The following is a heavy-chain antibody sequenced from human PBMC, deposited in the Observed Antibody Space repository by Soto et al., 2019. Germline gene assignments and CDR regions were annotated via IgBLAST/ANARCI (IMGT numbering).Heavy chain of an antibody. CDR1: GYTLTGYY. CDR3: AREDSIIIPAVSDF. D-gene: IGHD2-2*01. V-gene: IGHV3-21*01. J-gene: IGHJ4*02. CDR2: VSKSDYT. Sequence: SCKVSGYTLTGYYMHWVRQAPGKGLEWVSSVSKSDYTYYSDSVKGRFTISRDNAKNSVSLQMNTLRAEDTAVYYCAREDSIIIPAVSDFWGRGALVTVSS.